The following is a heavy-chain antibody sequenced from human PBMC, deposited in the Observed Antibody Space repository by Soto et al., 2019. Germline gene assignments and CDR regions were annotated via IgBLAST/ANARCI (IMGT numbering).Heavy chain of an antibody. Sequence: GGSPRLSCAASGFTFSSYAMSWVRQAPGMGLEWVSAISGSGGSTYYADSVKGRFTISRDNSKNTLYLQMNSLRAEDTAVYYCAKEGIAVAGTYYYYYGMDVWGQGTTVTVSS. D-gene: IGHD6-19*01. J-gene: IGHJ6*02. CDR3: AKEGIAVAGTYYYYYGMDV. CDR1: GFTFSSYA. CDR2: ISGSGGST. V-gene: IGHV3-23*01.